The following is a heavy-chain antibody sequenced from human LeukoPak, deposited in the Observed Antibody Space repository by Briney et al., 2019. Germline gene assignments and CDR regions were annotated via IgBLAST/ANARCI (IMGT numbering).Heavy chain of an antibody. J-gene: IGHJ4*02. D-gene: IGHD2-21*02. Sequence: GGSLRLSCAASGFTFSSYGMHWVRQAPGKGLEWVAFIRYDGSNKYYVGSVKGRFTISRDNSKNTLYLQMNSLRAEDTAVYYCARHTYCGGDCYQEFDYWGQGTLVTVSS. CDR1: GFTFSSYG. CDR3: ARHTYCGGDCYQEFDY. CDR2: IRYDGSNK. V-gene: IGHV3-30*02.